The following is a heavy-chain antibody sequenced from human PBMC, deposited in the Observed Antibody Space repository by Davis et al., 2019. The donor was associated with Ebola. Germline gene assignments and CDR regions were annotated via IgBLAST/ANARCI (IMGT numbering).Heavy chain of an antibody. CDR3: ARDDLTGLMDS. CDR1: GGSISNGDYS. Sequence: SETLSLTCTVSGGSISNGDYSWSWIRQPPGKGLEWIGYIHHSGGTYYNPSLKSRLTLAVDTSKNQFSLNLSSVTAADTAVYYCARDDLTGLMDSWGQGTLVTVSS. D-gene: IGHD2-8*02. CDR2: IHHSGGT. J-gene: IGHJ4*02. V-gene: IGHV4-30-4*08.